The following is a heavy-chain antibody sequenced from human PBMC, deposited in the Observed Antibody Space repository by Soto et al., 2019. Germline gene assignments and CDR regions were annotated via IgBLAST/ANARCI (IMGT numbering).Heavy chain of an antibody. CDR1: GGSISSGGYS. J-gene: IGHJ5*02. CDR3: ARDQLEGNWFDP. V-gene: IGHV4-30-2*01. CDR2: IYHSGST. D-gene: IGHD1-1*01. Sequence: QLQLQESGSGLVRPSQTLSLTCAVSGGSISSGGYSWNWIRQPPGKGLEWIGYIYHSGSTHYNPSLKRRVTISVDKSKNQFSLKLSSVTAADTAVYYCARDQLEGNWFDPWGQGTLVTVSS.